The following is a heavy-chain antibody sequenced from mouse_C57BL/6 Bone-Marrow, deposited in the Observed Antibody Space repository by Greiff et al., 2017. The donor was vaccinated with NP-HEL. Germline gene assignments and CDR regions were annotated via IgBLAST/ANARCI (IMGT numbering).Heavy chain of an antibody. J-gene: IGHJ1*03. V-gene: IGHV5-17*01. CDR2: ISSGSSTI. D-gene: IGHD1-2*01. Sequence: EVQRVESGGGLVKPGGSLKLSCAASGFTFSDYGMHWVRQAPEKGLEWVAYISSGSSTIYYADTVKGRFTISRDNAKNTLFLQMTSMRSEDTAMYYGALTTANPRGWYFDVWGRGTTVTVSS. CDR3: ALTTANPRGWYFDV. CDR1: GFTFSDYG.